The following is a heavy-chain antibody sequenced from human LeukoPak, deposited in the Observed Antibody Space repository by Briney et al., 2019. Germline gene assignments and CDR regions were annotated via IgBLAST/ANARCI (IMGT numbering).Heavy chain of an antibody. V-gene: IGHV5-51*01. Sequence: GESLKISCKGSGYSFTSYCIGWVRQMPGKGLEWMGIIYPGDSDTRYSPSFQGQVTISADKSISTAYLQWSSLKASDTAMYYCALQGLYYDFWSGYFDYWGQGTLVTVSS. CDR2: IYPGDSDT. CDR3: ALQGLYYDFWSGYFDY. CDR1: GYSFTSYC. D-gene: IGHD3-3*01. J-gene: IGHJ4*02.